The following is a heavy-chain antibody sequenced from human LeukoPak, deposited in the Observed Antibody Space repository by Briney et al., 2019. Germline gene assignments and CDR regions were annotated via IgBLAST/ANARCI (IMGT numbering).Heavy chain of an antibody. V-gene: IGHV3-30*04. CDR3: AREGPRWLQRAFDI. Sequence: PGGSLRLSCEASGFTFSSYAMHWVRQAPGKGLEWVAVISYDGSNKYYADSVKGRFTISRDNSKNTLYLQMNSLRAEDTAVYYCAREGPRWLQRAFDIWGQGTMVTASS. CDR1: GFTFSSYA. D-gene: IGHD5-24*01. J-gene: IGHJ3*02. CDR2: ISYDGSNK.